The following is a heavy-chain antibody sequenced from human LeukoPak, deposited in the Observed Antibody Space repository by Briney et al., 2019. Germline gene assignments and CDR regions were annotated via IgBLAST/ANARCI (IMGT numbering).Heavy chain of an antibody. J-gene: IGHJ6*03. Sequence: SDTLSLTRTVSGRSISIYYWSCTRQPPGNGLEWIGYIYYSVSTTYNPSLKSRVTISVDTSKNEFSLKLSSVTAADTAVYYWARQHHYYYMEVWGKGTTVTVSS. D-gene: IGHD6-13*01. CDR2: IYYSVST. CDR3: ARQHHYYYMEV. CDR1: GRSISIYY. V-gene: IGHV4-59*07.